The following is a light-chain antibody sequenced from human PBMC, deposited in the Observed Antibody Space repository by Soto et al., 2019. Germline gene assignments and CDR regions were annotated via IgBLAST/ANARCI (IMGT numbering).Light chain of an antibody. CDR1: QSISNW. CDR2: KAS. Sequence: DIQMTQSPSTLSAFVGDIVTITCRASQSISNWLAWYQQKPGKAPKLLIYKASNLEGGVPSRFSGSGSGTEFTLTISSLQPDDFATYYCQQYNSLWYTFGQGTKLEI. CDR3: QQYNSLWYT. V-gene: IGKV1-5*03. J-gene: IGKJ2*01.